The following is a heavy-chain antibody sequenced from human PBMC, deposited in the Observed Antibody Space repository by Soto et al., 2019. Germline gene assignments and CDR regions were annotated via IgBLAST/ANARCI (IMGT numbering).Heavy chain of an antibody. J-gene: IGHJ3*02. Sequence: VSKKQGKGLEWVSYISSISSNIYYADSVKGRFTISRDNAKNSLYLQMNSLRDEDTAVYYCAREIDYYDSSGYYTSGRPVFAILVQRTMV. V-gene: IGHV3-48*02. D-gene: IGHD3-22*01. CDR3: AREIDYYDSSGYYTSGRPVFAI. CDR2: ISSISSNI.